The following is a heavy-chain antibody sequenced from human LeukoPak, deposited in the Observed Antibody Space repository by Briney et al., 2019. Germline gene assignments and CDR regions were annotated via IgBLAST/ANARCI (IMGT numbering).Heavy chain of an antibody. CDR1: GYTFTSYG. D-gene: IGHD2-2*01. J-gene: IGHJ3*02. CDR2: ISAYSGNT. Sequence: ASVKVSCKASGYTFTSYGISWVRQAPGQGLEWMGWISAYSGNTNYAQKLQGRVTMTTDTSTSTAYMELRSLRSDDTAVYYCARDCSVYCSSISCCFRAFDIWGQGTTVTVSS. CDR3: ARDCSVYCSSISCCFRAFDI. V-gene: IGHV1-18*01.